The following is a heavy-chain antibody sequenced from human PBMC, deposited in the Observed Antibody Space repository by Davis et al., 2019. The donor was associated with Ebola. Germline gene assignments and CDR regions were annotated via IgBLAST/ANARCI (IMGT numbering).Heavy chain of an antibody. CDR3: ARVKCGSASCVNGDSFDP. CDR1: GFTFSSYW. CDR2: IKEDGSEK. J-gene: IGHJ5*02. Sequence: GGSLRLSCAASGFTFSSYWMSWVRQAPGMGLEWVANIKEDGSEKRYVGSVKGRFTISRDNAKNSLYLQMSSLRAEDTAIYYCARVKCGSASCVNGDSFDPWGQGTLVTVSS. D-gene: IGHD2-2*01. V-gene: IGHV3-7*01.